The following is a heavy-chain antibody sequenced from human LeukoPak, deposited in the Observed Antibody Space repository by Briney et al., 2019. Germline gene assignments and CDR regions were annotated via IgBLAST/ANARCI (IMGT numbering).Heavy chain of an antibody. CDR2: ISWNSVSI. CDR1: GFTFGDDA. D-gene: IGHD6-19*01. Sequence: GGSLRLSCAASGFTFGDDAMHWVRQAPGKGLEWVSGISWNSVSIGYADSVKGRFTISRDNAKNSLFLQMNSLRAEDTALYYCASLTYSGGWESAIGYWGQGTLVTVSS. V-gene: IGHV3-9*01. J-gene: IGHJ4*02. CDR3: ASLTYSGGWESAIGY.